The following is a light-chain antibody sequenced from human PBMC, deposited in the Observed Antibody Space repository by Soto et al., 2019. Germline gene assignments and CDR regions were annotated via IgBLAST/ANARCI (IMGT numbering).Light chain of an antibody. CDR3: QQLSHYPYT. V-gene: IGKV1-9*01. CDR2: GSS. J-gene: IGKJ2*01. CDR1: YDISSS. Sequence: DIQLTQSPSFLSASVEDRATITCRASYDISSSLAWYQQEPGKPPKLLIYGSSTLQTGVPSRFSGTGSGTKFTLTISSLQFGDFATYYCQQLSHYPYTFGQGTKVDIK.